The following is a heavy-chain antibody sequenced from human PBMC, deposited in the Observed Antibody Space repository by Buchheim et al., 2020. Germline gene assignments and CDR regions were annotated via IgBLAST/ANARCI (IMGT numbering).Heavy chain of an antibody. CDR1: GFTFSDYA. CDR2: FNGGGGGT. Sequence: EVQLLESGGGLVQPGGSLRLSCAATGFTFSDYAMTWVRQAPGKGLEWVSAFNGGGGGTYYADSVKGRFTISRDNSKNALYLQMISRRVEDAAVYYCAKGTAAGTSSSWFDPWGQGTL. CDR3: AKGTAAGTSSSWFDP. D-gene: IGHD6-13*01. J-gene: IGHJ5*02. V-gene: IGHV3-23*01.